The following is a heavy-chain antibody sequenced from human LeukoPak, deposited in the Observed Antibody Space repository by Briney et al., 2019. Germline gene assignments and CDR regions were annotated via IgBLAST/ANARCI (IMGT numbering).Heavy chain of an antibody. CDR2: ISHSGPT. V-gene: IGHV4-30-2*01. CDR3: ARLGPHLDF. J-gene: IGHJ4*02. D-gene: IGHD7-27*01. Sequence: SETLSLTCAVSGGSISSGGYSWTWIRQPPGKGLEWIGSISHSGPTSYSPSLKSRVTISVDTSTNQFSLKLTSVTAADTAVYYCARLGPHLDFRGQGALVTVSS. CDR1: GGSISSGGYS.